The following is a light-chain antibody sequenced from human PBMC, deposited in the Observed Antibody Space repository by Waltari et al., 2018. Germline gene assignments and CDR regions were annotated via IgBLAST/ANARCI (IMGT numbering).Light chain of an antibody. CDR1: SSHLGAGYE. Sequence: QSVLTQPPSVSGAPGPRVTIPCIGSSSHLGAGYELHLHFQLPSTAPKLLLYGNSDRPSGVPDRFSASKTGAFASLDITGLQAEDEAVYYCQSYDTDLSGWVFGGGTTVTVL. CDR3: QSYDTDLSGWV. J-gene: IGLJ3*02. CDR2: GNS. V-gene: IGLV1-40*01.